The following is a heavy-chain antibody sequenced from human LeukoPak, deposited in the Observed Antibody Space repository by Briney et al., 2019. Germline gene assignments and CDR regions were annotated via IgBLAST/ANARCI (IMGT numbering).Heavy chain of an antibody. D-gene: IGHD1-1*01. V-gene: IGHV1-2*02. CDR1: GYTFTGYF. CDR3: ARLATTLIPFDY. J-gene: IGHJ4*02. Sequence: ASVKVSCKASGYTFTGYFVHWVRQAPGQGREWMGWINPNSGGTNYAQKFQGRVTLTRDTSISTAYMELSRLSSDDTAVYYCARLATTLIPFDYWAREPWSPSPQ. CDR2: INPNSGGT.